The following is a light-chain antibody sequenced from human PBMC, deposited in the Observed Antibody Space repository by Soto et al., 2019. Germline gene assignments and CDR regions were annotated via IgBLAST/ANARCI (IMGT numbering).Light chain of an antibody. Sequence: DIQMTQSPSTLSASVGDRVTITCRASQSIGSWLAWYQQKPGKAPKLLIYKASSLENGVSSRFSGSGSGTEFTLTISCLQPDDFATYYCQQYNSYLTFGGGTKVEIK. CDR2: KAS. CDR1: QSIGSW. V-gene: IGKV1-5*03. J-gene: IGKJ4*01. CDR3: QQYNSYLT.